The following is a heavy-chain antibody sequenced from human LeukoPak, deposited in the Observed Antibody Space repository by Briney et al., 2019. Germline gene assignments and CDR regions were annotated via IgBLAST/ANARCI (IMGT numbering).Heavy chain of an antibody. CDR3: ARSPRVVVQAAMTRGYYYYGMDV. CDR1: GGSFSGYY. CDR2: INHSGST. D-gene: IGHD2-2*01. J-gene: IGHJ6*04. V-gene: IGHV4-34*01. Sequence: SETLCLTCAVYGGSFSGYYWSWIRQPPGKGLEWIGEINHSGSTNYNPSLKRRVTISVDTSKNQFSLKLSSVTAADTAVYYCARSPRVVVQAAMTRGYYYYGMDVWGKGTTVTVSS.